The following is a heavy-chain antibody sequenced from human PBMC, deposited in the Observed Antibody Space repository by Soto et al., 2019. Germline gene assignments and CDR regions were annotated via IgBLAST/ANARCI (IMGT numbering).Heavy chain of an antibody. Sequence: SETLSLTCTVSGGSISSSSYYWGWIRQPPGKGLEWIGSIYYSGSTYYNPSLKSRVTISVDTSKNQFSLKLSSVTAADTAVYYCASDSSGYSSGWYLSGRVGYYYYGMDVWGQGTTVT. CDR3: ASDSSGYSSGWYLSGRVGYYYYGMDV. J-gene: IGHJ6*02. CDR1: GGSISSSSYY. CDR2: IYYSGST. D-gene: IGHD6-19*01. V-gene: IGHV4-39*01.